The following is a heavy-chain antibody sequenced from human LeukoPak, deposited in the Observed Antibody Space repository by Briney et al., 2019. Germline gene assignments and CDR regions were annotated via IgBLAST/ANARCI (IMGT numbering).Heavy chain of an antibody. J-gene: IGHJ5*02. V-gene: IGHV3-9*01. Sequence: GGSLRLSCAVSGFTFNDYVMHWVRQAPGMGLEWVSSISWNSGKIGYADSVKGRFTISRDNAKNSLYLQMNNLRPEDTALYYCAKGSTHSDMADWLDPWGQGTLVTVSS. D-gene: IGHD5-24*01. CDR1: GFTFNDYV. CDR3: AKGSTHSDMADWLDP. CDR2: ISWNSGKI.